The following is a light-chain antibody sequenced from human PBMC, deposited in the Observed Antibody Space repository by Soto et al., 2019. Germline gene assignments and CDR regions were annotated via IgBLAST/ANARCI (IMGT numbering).Light chain of an antibody. CDR3: CSYTGSTSFPWV. CDR2: EGT. V-gene: IGLV2-23*03. CDR1: SSDVGGYNY. J-gene: IGLJ3*02. Sequence: QSALTQPPSASGSPGQSVTISCTGTSSDVGGYNYVSWYQQHPGKAPKLMIYEGTKRPSGVSHRFSGSKSGNTASLTISGLQAEDEADYYCCSYTGSTSFPWVFGGGTQLTVL.